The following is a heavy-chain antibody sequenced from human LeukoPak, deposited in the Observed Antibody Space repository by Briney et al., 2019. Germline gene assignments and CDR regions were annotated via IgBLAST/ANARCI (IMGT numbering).Heavy chain of an antibody. CDR3: VRADFDSSGYPFFDF. CDR1: GFTFSSYW. J-gene: IGHJ4*02. V-gene: IGHV3-7*01. CDR2: IQQDGSDK. D-gene: IGHD3-22*01. Sequence: PGGSLRLSCAASGFTFSSYWMSWVRQTPGKGLGWVANIQQDGSDKYYVDSVKGRFTISRDNAKNSLYLQMNSLRAEDTGVYYCVRADFDSSGYPFFDFWGQGTLVIVSS.